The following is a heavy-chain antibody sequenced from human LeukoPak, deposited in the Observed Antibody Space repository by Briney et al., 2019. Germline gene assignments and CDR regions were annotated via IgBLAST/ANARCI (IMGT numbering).Heavy chain of an antibody. CDR1: GFTFSSYE. V-gene: IGHV3-48*03. D-gene: IGHD5-24*01. CDR3: AKAADGYKPFDY. CDR2: ISSSGSTI. Sequence: GGSLRLSCAASGFTFSSYEMNWVRHAPGKGLGWVSYISSSGSTIYYADSVKGRFTISRDNSKNTLYLQMNSLRADDTAVYYCAKAADGYKPFDYWGQGTLVTVSS. J-gene: IGHJ4*02.